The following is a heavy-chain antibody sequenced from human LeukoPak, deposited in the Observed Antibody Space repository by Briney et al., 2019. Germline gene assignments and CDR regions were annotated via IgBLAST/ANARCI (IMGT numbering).Heavy chain of an antibody. V-gene: IGHV4-34*01. J-gene: IGHJ5*02. CDR2: INHSGST. Sequence: PSETLSLTCAVYGGSFSGYYWSWIRQPPGKGLEWIGEINHSGSTNYNPSLKSRVTISVDTSKNQFSLKLSSVTAADTAVYYYARRLTGTRRPKGGYYYGSGSSPHNWFDPWGQGTLVTVSS. D-gene: IGHD3-10*01. CDR3: ARRLTGTRRPKGGYYYGSGSSPHNWFDP. CDR1: GGSFSGYY.